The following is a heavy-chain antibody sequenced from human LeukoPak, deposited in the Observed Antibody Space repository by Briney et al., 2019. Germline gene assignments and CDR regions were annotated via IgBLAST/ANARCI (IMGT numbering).Heavy chain of an antibody. D-gene: IGHD6-19*01. V-gene: IGHV3-9*01. Sequence: GGSLRLSCAASGFTFSTYAMSWVRQAPGKGLEWVSGVSWNSGSRGYADSVKGRFTISRDNAKNSLYLQMNSLRAEDTALYYCAKDQYSSGWYGGFDYWGQGTLVTVSS. CDR1: GFTFSTYA. J-gene: IGHJ4*02. CDR3: AKDQYSSGWYGGFDY. CDR2: VSWNSGSR.